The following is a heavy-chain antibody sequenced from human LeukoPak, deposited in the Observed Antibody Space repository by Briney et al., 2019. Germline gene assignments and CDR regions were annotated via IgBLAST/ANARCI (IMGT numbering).Heavy chain of an antibody. CDR1: GGSISSGDYY. Sequence: SQTLSLTCTVSGGSISSGDYYWSWIRQPPGKGLEWLGYIYYSGSTYYNPSLKSRVTISVDTSKNQFSLKLSSVTAADTAVYYCARGQFGELPMDIDYWGQGTLVTVSS. D-gene: IGHD3-10*01. CDR3: ARGQFGELPMDIDY. V-gene: IGHV4-30-4*01. CDR2: IYYSGST. J-gene: IGHJ4*02.